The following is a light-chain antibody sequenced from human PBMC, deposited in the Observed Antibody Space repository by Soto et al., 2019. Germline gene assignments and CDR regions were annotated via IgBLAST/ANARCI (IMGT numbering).Light chain of an antibody. CDR2: KAS. V-gene: IGKV1-5*03. Sequence: DIQMTQSPSTLSASVGDRVTITCRASQSISSWLAWYQQKPGKAPKILIYKASSLESGVPSRFSGSGSGTEFTLTISSLQPDDFATYYCQHYNSYPWTFGQGTKVEIK. CDR3: QHYNSYPWT. J-gene: IGKJ1*01. CDR1: QSISSW.